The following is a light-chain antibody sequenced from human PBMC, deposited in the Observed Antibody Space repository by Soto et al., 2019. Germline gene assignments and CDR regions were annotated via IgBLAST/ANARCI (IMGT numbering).Light chain of an antibody. V-gene: IGKV3-11*01. CDR3: QQGSNWPLT. J-gene: IGKJ5*01. Sequence: EIVFTQSPATLSLSPGERATVSCRASQSVSSHLAWYQQKRGQAPRLLIYDASSRASGIPARFSGSASGTDFTLTISSLEPEDFAVYYCQQGSNWPLTFGQGTRLEIK. CDR1: QSVSSH. CDR2: DAS.